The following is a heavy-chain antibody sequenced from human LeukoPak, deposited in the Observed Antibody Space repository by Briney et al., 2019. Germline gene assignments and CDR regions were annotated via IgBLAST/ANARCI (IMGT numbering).Heavy chain of an antibody. CDR2: ISAYNGNT. Sequence: ASEKVSCKASGYTFTSYGISWVRQAPGQGLEWMGWISAYNGNTNYAQKLQGRVTMTTDTSTSTAYMELRSLRSDDTAVYYCARTPIAAAGNYYYYYMDVWGKGTTVTVSS. D-gene: IGHD6-13*01. CDR3: ARTPIAAAGNYYYYYMDV. V-gene: IGHV1-18*01. J-gene: IGHJ6*03. CDR1: GYTFTSYG.